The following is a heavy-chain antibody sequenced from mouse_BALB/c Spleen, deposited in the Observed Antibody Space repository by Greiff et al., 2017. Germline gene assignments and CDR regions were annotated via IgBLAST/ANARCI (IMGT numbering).Heavy chain of an antibody. Sequence: EVKLMESGGGLVKPGGSLKLSCAASGFTFSDYYMYWVRQTPEKRLEWVATISDGGSYTYYPDSVKGRFTISRDNAKNNLYLQMSSLKSEDTAMYYCARAKPPYYFDYWGQGTTLTVSS. CDR2: ISDGGSYT. J-gene: IGHJ2*01. V-gene: IGHV5-4*02. CDR1: GFTFSDYY. CDR3: ARAKPPYYFDY.